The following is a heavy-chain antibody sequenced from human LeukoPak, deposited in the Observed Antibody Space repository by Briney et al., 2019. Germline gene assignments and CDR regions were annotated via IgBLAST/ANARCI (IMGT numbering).Heavy chain of an antibody. Sequence: PGGSLRLSCAASGFTVSSNYMSWVRQAPGKGLEWVSVIYSGGSTYYADSVKGRFTISRDNSKNTLYLQMNSLRAEDTAVYYCAKDRLLWFGELFGDWGQGTLVTVSS. CDR3: AKDRLLWFGELFGD. V-gene: IGHV3-53*05. CDR1: GFTVSSNY. J-gene: IGHJ4*02. CDR2: IYSGGST. D-gene: IGHD3-10*01.